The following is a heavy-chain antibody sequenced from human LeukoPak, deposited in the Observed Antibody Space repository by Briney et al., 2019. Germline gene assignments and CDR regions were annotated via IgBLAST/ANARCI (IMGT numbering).Heavy chain of an antibody. CDR3: ARSPMYYDSSGYYPD. CDR2: IYTSGST. D-gene: IGHD3-22*01. V-gene: IGHV4-61*02. J-gene: IGHJ4*02. Sequence: SQTLSLTCTVSGGSISSGSYYWSWIRQPAGKGLEWIGRIYTSGSTNYNPSLKSRVTISVDTSKNQFSLKLSSVTAADTAVYYCARSPMYYDSSGYYPDWGQGTLVTVSS. CDR1: GGSISSGSYY.